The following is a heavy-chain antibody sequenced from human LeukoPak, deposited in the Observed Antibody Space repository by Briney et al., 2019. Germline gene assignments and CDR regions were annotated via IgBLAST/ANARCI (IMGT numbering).Heavy chain of an antibody. V-gene: IGHV3-21*01. CDR2: ISSSSSYI. D-gene: IGHD3-22*01. Sequence: GGSLRLSCAASGFTFSSYSMNWVRQAPGKGLEWVSSISSSSSYIYYADSVKGRFTISRDNAKNSLYLQMNSLRAEDTAVYYCAKVHYYDSSGYPSYYYYGMDVWGQGTAVTVSS. CDR1: GFTFSSYS. CDR3: AKVHYYDSSGYPSYYYYGMDV. J-gene: IGHJ6*02.